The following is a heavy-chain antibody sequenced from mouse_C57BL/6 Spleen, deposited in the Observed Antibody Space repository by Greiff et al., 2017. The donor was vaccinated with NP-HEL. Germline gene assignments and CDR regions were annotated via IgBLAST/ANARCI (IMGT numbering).Heavy chain of an antibody. J-gene: IGHJ4*01. D-gene: IGHD2-1*01. CDR3: AREAYGNPYAMDY. V-gene: IGHV1-52*01. CDR2: IDPSDSET. CDR1: GYTFTSYW. Sequence: VQLQQPGAELVRPGSSVKLSCKASGYTFTSYWMHWVKQRPIQGLEWIGNIDPSDSETHYNQKFKDKATLTVDKSSSTAYMQLSSLTSEDSAVYYCAREAYGNPYAMDYWGQGTSVTVSS.